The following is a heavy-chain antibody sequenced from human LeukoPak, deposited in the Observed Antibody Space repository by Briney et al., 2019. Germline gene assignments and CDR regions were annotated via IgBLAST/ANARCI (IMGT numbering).Heavy chain of an antibody. J-gene: IGHJ4*02. V-gene: IGHV4-61*07. CDR3: ARLMSTVHYYFDY. D-gene: IGHD5/OR15-5a*01. Sequence: LKSRVTISVDTSKNQFSLKPSSVTAADTAVYYCARLMSTVHYYFDYWGQGTLVTVSS.